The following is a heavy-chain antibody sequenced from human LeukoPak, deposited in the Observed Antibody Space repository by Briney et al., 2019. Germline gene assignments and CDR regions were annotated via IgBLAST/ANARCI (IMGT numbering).Heavy chain of an antibody. CDR3: AKVDTV. Sequence: QPGGSLRLSCAASGFTFDDYAMHWVRHAPGKGLEWVSGISWNSGSIGYADSVKGRFTISRDNAKNSLYLQMNSLRAEDTALYYCAKVDTVWGQGTMVTVSS. D-gene: IGHD3-22*01. J-gene: IGHJ3*01. CDR2: ISWNSGSI. V-gene: IGHV3-9*01. CDR1: GFTFDDYA.